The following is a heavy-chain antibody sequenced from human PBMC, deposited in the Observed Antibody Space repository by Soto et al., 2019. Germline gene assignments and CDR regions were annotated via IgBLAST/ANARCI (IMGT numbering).Heavy chain of an antibody. D-gene: IGHD3-22*01. CDR2: IYYSGST. V-gene: IGHV4-59*01. Sequence: SETLSLTCTVSGGSISPYYWSWIRRTPGKGLEWIAYIYYSGSTNYNPSLKSRVTISVDTSKNQCSLKLSSVTAADTAVYYCARASYYSDSFGYFLDSWGQGTLVTVSS. CDR3: ARASYYSDSFGYFLDS. CDR1: GGSISPYY. J-gene: IGHJ4*02.